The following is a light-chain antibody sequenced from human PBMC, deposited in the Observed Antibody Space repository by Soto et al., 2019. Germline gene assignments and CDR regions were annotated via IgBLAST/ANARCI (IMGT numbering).Light chain of an antibody. J-gene: IGLJ1*01. CDR2: EVY. CDR3: SSKTSSGTLYV. Sequence: QSALTQPASVSGSPGQSITISCTGSRSDVGGSKYVSWYQQHPGKAPRLIIFEVYYRPSGVSNRFSGSKSGNTASLTVSGLRAEDEADYYCSSKTSSGTLYVFGTGTKLTVL. V-gene: IGLV2-14*01. CDR1: RSDVGGSKY.